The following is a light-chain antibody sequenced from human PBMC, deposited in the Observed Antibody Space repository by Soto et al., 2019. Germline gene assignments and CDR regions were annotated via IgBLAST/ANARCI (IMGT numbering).Light chain of an antibody. V-gene: IGLV1-40*01. CDR3: QSYDSSLSGCPYV. J-gene: IGLJ1*01. Sequence: QSVLTQPPSVSGAPGQRVTISCTGSSSNIGAGFDVHWYHLLPGTAPKLLIFGNINRPSGVPDRFSGSKSGTSASLAITGLQAEDEADYYCQSYDSSLSGCPYVFGTGTKVTVL. CDR1: SSNIGAGFD. CDR2: GNI.